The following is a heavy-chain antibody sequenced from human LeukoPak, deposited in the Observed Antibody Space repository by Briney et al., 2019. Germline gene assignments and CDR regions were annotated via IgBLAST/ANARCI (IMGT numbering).Heavy chain of an antibody. J-gene: IGHJ6*02. Sequence: GGSLRLSCAASAFTFSSYAMSWVRQAPGKGLEWVSAISGSGDSTYYADSVKGRLTISRDNSKNTLYLQMNSLRAEDTAVYYCAKVGRTAGIHYYYYGMDVWGQGTTVTVSS. CDR1: AFTFSSYA. V-gene: IGHV3-23*01. CDR2: ISGSGDST. D-gene: IGHD6-13*01. CDR3: AKVGRTAGIHYYYYGMDV.